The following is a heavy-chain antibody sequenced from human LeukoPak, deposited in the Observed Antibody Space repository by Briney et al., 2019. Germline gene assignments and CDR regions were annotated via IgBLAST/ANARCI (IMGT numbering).Heavy chain of an antibody. D-gene: IGHD3-3*01. CDR3: ARYDFWSGYYPQKYYFDY. CDR1: GYTFTGYY. Sequence: GASVKVSCKASGYTFTGYYMHWVRQAPGQGLEWMGWINPNSGGTNYAQKFQGRVTMTRDTSISTAYMELSRLRSDDTAVYYCARYDFWSGYYPQKYYFDYWGQGTLVTASS. J-gene: IGHJ4*02. V-gene: IGHV1-2*02. CDR2: INPNSGGT.